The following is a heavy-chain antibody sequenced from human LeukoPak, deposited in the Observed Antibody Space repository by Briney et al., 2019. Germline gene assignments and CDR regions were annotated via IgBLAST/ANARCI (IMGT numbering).Heavy chain of an antibody. D-gene: IGHD3-10*01. V-gene: IGHV3-23*01. CDR3: AKDSGSGSYYPRNLDY. CDR2: ISGSGGST. CDR1: GFTFSSYA. J-gene: IGHJ4*02. Sequence: GGSLRLSCAASGFTFSSYAMSWVRQAPGKGLEWVSAISGSGGSTYYADSVKGRFTISRDNSKNTLYLQMNSPRAEDTAVYYCAKDSGSGSYYPRNLDYWGQGTLVTVSS.